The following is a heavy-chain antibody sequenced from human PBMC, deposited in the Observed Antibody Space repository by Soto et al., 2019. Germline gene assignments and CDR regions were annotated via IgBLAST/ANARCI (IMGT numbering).Heavy chain of an antibody. J-gene: IGHJ4*02. CDR1: GGSISSGYYY. V-gene: IGHV4-30-4*01. CDR3: ARAVRYFDWLLPTDY. CDR2: IYYSGST. Sequence: QVQLQESGPGLVKPSQTLSLTCTVSGGSISSGYYYWSWIRQPPGKVLEWIRYIYYSGSTYYNPSLKCRVTISVDTAKNQFSLKLSSVTAADTAVYYCARAVRYFDWLLPTDYWGQGTLVTVSS. D-gene: IGHD3-9*01.